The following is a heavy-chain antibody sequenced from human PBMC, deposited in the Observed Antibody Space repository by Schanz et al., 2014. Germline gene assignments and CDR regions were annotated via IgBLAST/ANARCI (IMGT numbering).Heavy chain of an antibody. D-gene: IGHD6-19*01. CDR1: GDSVNSNY. J-gene: IGHJ4*02. CDR3: ARNKYTSGWYYFDY. V-gene: IGHV4-59*08. Sequence: QVQLQESGPGLVKPSETLSLTCTVSGDSVNSNYWNWIRQSPGRGLEWIGHFYNPGSTNYNPSLKSRATIPIDPSTNQVSLKLPSVTAADTAVYFCARNKYTSGWYYFDYWGQGVLVTVSS. CDR2: FYNPGST.